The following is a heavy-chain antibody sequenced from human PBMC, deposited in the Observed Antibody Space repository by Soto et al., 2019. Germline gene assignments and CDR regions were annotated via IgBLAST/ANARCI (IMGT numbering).Heavy chain of an antibody. Sequence: GGSLRLSCVVSGFIVSSSHMIWVRQAPGKGLEGVSILYNHGKTNYVDSVKGRFTITRDNSKNTVYLQMNRLRVEDTAVYYCARLTEAERHWGQGALVTVPQ. CDR1: GFIVSSSH. CDR3: ARLTEAERH. CDR2: LYNHGKT. J-gene: IGHJ4*02. V-gene: IGHV3-53*01. D-gene: IGHD1-1*01.